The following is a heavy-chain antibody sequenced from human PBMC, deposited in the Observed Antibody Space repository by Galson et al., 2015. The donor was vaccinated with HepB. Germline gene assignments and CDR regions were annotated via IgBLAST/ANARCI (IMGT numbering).Heavy chain of an antibody. J-gene: IGHJ4*02. CDR3: SRSLDF. V-gene: IGHV3-7*01. CDR1: GFTFSNYW. Sequence: SLRLSCAASGFTFSNYWMDWVRQAPGKGLEWVANINQHGNEIYYVDSVKGRFTISRDNARNSLYLQLNSLRAEDTAIYYCSRSLDFWGQGTLVTVSS. CDR2: INQHGNEI.